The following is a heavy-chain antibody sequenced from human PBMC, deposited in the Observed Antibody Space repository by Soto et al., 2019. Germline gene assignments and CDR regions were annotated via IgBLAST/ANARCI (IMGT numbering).Heavy chain of an antibody. Sequence: EVQLLESGGGLVQPGRSLRLSCAASGFTFSSYAMSWVRQAPGKGLAWVSAVSGSGGTTYYADSVKGRFTISRHNSKNTLFLQMNSLRAEDTALYYCAKFFVETGGSSGWPWSFHYWGQGTLVTVSS. V-gene: IGHV3-23*01. J-gene: IGHJ4*02. CDR2: VSGSGGTT. CDR1: GFTFSSYA. D-gene: IGHD6-25*01. CDR3: AKFFVETGGSSGWPWSFHY.